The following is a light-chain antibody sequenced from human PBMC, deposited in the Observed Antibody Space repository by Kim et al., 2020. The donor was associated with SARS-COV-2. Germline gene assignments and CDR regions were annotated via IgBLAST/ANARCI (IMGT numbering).Light chain of an antibody. CDR2: DAS. CDR3: QQRGAWPLT. J-gene: IGKJ4*01. V-gene: IGKV3-11*01. CDR1: QSVSRY. Sequence: LSPGDRATPSCRASQSVSRYLAWYQHKPGQTPRLLIYDASNRATGLPARFSGSGSGTDFTLTISSLEPEDFAVYYCQQRGAWPLTFGGGTKVDIK.